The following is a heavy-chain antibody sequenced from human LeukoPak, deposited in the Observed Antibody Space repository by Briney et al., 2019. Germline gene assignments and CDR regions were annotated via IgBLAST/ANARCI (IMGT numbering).Heavy chain of an antibody. CDR2: IYYSGST. J-gene: IGHJ2*01. CDR1: GGSISSYY. CDR3: ARHSLIAVAGKYFDL. Sequence: SETLSLTCTVSGGSISSYYWSWIRQPPGKGLEWIGYIYYSGSTNYNLSLKSRVTISVDTSKNQFSLKLSSVTAADTAVYYCARHSLIAVAGKYFDLWGRGTLVTVSS. D-gene: IGHD6-19*01. V-gene: IGHV4-59*08.